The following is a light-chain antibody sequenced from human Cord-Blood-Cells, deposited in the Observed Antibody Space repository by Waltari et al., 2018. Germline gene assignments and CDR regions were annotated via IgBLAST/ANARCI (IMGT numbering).Light chain of an antibody. CDR3: SSYAGSNNLV. CDR1: SSDVGGYNH. CDR2: EVS. Sequence: QSALTQPPSASGSPAQSVTISCTGTSSDVGGYNHFSWSQQHPGKPPKLMIYEVSKRPSGVPDRFSGSKSGNTASLTVSGLQAEDEADYYCSSYAGSNNLVFGGGTKLTVL. J-gene: IGLJ3*02. V-gene: IGLV2-8*01.